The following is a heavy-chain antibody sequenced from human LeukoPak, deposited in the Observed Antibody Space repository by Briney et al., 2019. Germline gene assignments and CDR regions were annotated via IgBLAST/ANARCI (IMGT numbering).Heavy chain of an antibody. V-gene: IGHV4-59*01. CDR3: ARDRSPEHYYDSSHWDYYYGMDV. D-gene: IGHD3-22*01. J-gene: IGHJ6*02. Sequence: SETLSLTCTVSGGSISNYYWSWIRQPPGKGLEWIGYIYYSGSTNYNPSLKSRVTISVDMSKNQFSLKLSSVTAADTAVYYCARDRSPEHYYDSSHWDYYYGMDVWGQGTTVTVSS. CDR1: GGSISNYY. CDR2: IYYSGST.